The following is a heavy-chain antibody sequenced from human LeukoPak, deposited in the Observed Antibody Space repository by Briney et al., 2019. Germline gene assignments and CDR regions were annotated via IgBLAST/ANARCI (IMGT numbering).Heavy chain of an antibody. CDR2: ANEDGRTT. V-gene: IGHV3-74*01. CDR1: GFTFSKYW. Sequence: PGGSLRLSCAASGFTFSKYWMHWVRQTPGKGLVWVSRANEDGRTTTYADSVKGRFTISRDNAKNTLYLQMNSLSADDTALYFCIRDLRGRDDYWGQGTLVTVPS. CDR3: IRDLRGRDDY. D-gene: IGHD5-24*01. J-gene: IGHJ4*02.